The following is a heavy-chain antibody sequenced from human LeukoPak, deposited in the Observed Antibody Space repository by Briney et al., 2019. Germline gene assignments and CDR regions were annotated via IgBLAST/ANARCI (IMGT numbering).Heavy chain of an antibody. CDR2: ISSSGTTI. Sequence: GGSLRLSCAASGFTFSSYWMHWVRQAPGKGLEWLSYISSSGTTINYADSVKGRFTISRDTAKNSLYLQMNSLRAEDTAVYYCARGLSSGWQGHWGQGTLVTVSS. V-gene: IGHV3-48*04. J-gene: IGHJ4*02. D-gene: IGHD6-19*01. CDR3: ARGLSSGWQGH. CDR1: GFTFSSYW.